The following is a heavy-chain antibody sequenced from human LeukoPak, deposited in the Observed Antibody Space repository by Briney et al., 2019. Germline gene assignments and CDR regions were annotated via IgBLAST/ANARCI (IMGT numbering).Heavy chain of an antibody. CDR3: AKDRGSGWYGFDY. CDR2: ITSSGSGT. J-gene: IGHJ4*02. V-gene: IGHV3-23*01. CDR1: EFTLNSNA. D-gene: IGHD6-19*01. Sequence: GGSLRLSCAASEFTLNSNARSWVRQAAGKGLEWVSTITSSGSGTYYAHSVKGRFTVSRDNSKNTPYLQMNSLRAEDTAVYYCAKDRGSGWYGFDYWGQGTLVTVSS.